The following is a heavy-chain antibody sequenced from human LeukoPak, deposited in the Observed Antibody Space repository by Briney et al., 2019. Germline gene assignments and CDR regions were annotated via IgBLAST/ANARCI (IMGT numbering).Heavy chain of an antibody. V-gene: IGHV3-13*01. J-gene: IGHJ2*01. CDR1: GFAFSSYD. Sequence: GGSLRLSCAASGFAFSSYDMHWVRQATGKGLEWVSAIGTAGDTYYPGSVKGRFTISRENAKNSLYLQMNSLRAGDTAVYYCARVQGLDFRWYFDLWGRGTLVTVSS. CDR2: IGTAGDT. CDR3: ARVQGLDFRWYFDL.